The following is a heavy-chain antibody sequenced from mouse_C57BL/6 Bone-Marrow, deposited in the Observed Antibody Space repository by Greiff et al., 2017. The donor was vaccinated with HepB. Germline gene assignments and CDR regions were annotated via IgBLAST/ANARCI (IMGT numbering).Heavy chain of an antibody. V-gene: IGHV5-16*01. CDR2: INYDGSST. D-gene: IGHD1-1*01. Sequence: EVMLVESEGGLVQPGSSMKLSCTASGFTFSDYYMAWVRQVPEKGLEWVANINYDGSSTYYLDSLKSRFIISRDNAKNILYLQMSSLKSEDTATYYCARDDGSSSYFDYWGQGTTLTVSS. CDR3: ARDDGSSSYFDY. CDR1: GFTFSDYY. J-gene: IGHJ2*01.